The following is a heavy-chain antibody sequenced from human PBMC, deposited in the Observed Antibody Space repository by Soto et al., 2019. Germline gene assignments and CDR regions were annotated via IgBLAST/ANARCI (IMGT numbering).Heavy chain of an antibody. CDR2: ITNGGAGT. J-gene: IGHJ4*02. D-gene: IGHD2-8*01. V-gene: IGHV3-23*01. Sequence: EVQLLESGGGLVQPGGSLRLSCAASGFTFSTYAMSWVRQAPGKGLEWVSTITNGGAGTYYADTVKGRFAISRDNSKNTLYLQMHCLRAEDTAVYYCAKANLHGRGVQDYWCQGTLVTVSS. CDR3: AKANLHGRGVQDY. CDR1: GFTFSTYA.